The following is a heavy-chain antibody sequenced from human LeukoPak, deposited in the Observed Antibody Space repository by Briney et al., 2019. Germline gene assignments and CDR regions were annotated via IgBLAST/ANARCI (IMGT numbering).Heavy chain of an antibody. CDR3: ARRMGATPVGNAFDI. D-gene: IGHD1-26*01. CDR1: GFTFSNYA. J-gene: IGHJ3*02. Sequence: GGSLRLSCAASGFTFSNYAMHWVRQAPGKGLEWMAIISYDGSNKDCADSGKGRFTISRDNSKNTLYLQVNGLRTEDTAVYYCARRMGATPVGNAFDIWRQGTMVTVSS. CDR2: ISYDGSNK. V-gene: IGHV3-30-3*01.